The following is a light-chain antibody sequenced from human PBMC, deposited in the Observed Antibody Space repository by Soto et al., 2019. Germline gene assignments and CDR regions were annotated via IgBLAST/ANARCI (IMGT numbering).Light chain of an antibody. CDR2: GAS. CDR1: QSVSSN. J-gene: IGKJ1*01. CDR3: QQRSNWPRT. Sequence: EIVMTQSPATLSASPWERATLSCRASQSVSSNLAWYQQKPGQAPRLLIYGASTRATGIPARFSGSGSGTEFTLTISSLEPEDFAVYYCQQRSNWPRTFGQGTKVDIK. V-gene: IGKV3-15*01.